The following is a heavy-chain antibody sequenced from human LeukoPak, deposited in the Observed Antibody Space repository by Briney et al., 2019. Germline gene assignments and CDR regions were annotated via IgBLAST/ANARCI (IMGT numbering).Heavy chain of an antibody. J-gene: IGHJ4*02. V-gene: IGHV3-23*01. D-gene: IGHD3-16*02. Sequence: GGSLRLSCAASGFTFSSYGMSWVRQAPGKGLEWVSAISGSGSSTYYAASVKGRFTISRDNSKNTLYLQMNSLGAEDTAVYYCAKDERMYVWGSYRSYYFDYWGQGTLVTVSS. CDR2: ISGSGSST. CDR1: GFTFSSYG. CDR3: AKDERMYVWGSYRSYYFDY.